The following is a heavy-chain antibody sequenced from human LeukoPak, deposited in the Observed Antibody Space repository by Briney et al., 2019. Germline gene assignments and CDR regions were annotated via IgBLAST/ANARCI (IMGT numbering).Heavy chain of an antibody. Sequence: PGGSLTLSCAASGFTVSSNYMSWVRQAPGKGLEWVSVIYSGGSTYYTDSVKGRFTISRDNSKNTLYLQMNSLRAEDTAVYYCAREDILTGFDYWGQGTLVTVSS. CDR2: IYSGGST. V-gene: IGHV3-53*01. D-gene: IGHD3-9*01. J-gene: IGHJ4*02. CDR1: GFTVSSNY. CDR3: AREDILTGFDY.